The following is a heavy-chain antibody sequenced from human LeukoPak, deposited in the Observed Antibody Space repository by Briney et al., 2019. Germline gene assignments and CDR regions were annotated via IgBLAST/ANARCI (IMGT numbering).Heavy chain of an antibody. J-gene: IGHJ4*02. V-gene: IGHV1-46*01. Sequence: GASVKVSCKASGYTFTSYYMHWVRQAPGQGLEWMGIINPSGGSTSYAQKFQGRVTMTRDTSTSTVYMELSSLRSEDTAVYYCARAGADCGDYEMMYYFDYWGQGTLVTVSS. CDR3: ARAGADCGDYEMMYYFDY. CDR1: GYTFTSYY. CDR2: INPSGGST. D-gene: IGHD4-17*01.